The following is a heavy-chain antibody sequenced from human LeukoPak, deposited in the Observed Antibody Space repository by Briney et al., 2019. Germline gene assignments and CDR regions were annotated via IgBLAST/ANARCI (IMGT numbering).Heavy chain of an antibody. Sequence: GGSLRLSCEVSGFSIGNHGMHWVRQAPDKGLEWVAMISHDGGAKYYGDSVKGRLTISRDNSKNTLYLQMNSLRAEDTAVYYCARDLGYCTNGVCHTRFDYWGQGTLVAVSS. V-gene: IGHV3-30*03. CDR3: ARDLGYCTNGVCHTRFDY. D-gene: IGHD2-8*01. CDR2: ISHDGGAK. CDR1: GFSIGNHG. J-gene: IGHJ4*02.